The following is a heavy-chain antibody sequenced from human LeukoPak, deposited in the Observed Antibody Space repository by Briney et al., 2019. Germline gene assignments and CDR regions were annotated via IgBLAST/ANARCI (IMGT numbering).Heavy chain of an antibody. CDR3: AKDRSYYGSGSFLFDY. CDR2: ISGSGDNT. J-gene: IGHJ4*02. D-gene: IGHD3-10*01. V-gene: IGHV3-23*01. CDR1: RFTFSSHG. Sequence: GGTLRLSCAASRFTFSSHGMSWVRQAPGKGLEWVSTISGSGDNTYYADSVKGRFTISRDNSKNTLYLQMNSLRAEDTAVYYCAKDRSYYGSGSFLFDYWGQGTLVTVSS.